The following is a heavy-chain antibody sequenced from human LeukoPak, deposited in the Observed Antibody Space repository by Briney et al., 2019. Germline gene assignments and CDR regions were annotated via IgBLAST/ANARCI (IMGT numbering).Heavy chain of an antibody. D-gene: IGHD5-24*01. CDR2: INAGNGNT. V-gene: IGHV1-3*01. CDR1: GYTFTSYA. Sequence: ASVTVSFTASGYTFTSYAMHWVRPAPGQRLEWMGWINAGNGNTKYSQKFQGRVTITRDTSASTAYMELSSLRSEDTAVYYCARPGPLGAYKVWGQGTLVTVSS. CDR3: ARPGPLGAYKV. J-gene: IGHJ4*02.